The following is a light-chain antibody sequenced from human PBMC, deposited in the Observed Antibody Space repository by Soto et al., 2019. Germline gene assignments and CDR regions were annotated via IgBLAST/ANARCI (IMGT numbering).Light chain of an antibody. CDR2: EVS. CDR3: SSYTSSSTWV. J-gene: IGLJ3*02. CDR1: SSDVGGYNY. V-gene: IGLV2-14*01. Sequence: QSALTQPASVYGSPGQSITISCTGTSSDVGGYNYVSWYQQHPGKAPKLMIYEVSNRPSGVSNRFSGSKSGNTASLTISGLRAEDEADYYCSSYTSSSTWVFGGGTKGTVL.